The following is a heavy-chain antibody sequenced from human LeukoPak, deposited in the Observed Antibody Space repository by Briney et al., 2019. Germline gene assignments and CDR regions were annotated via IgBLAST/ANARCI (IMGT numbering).Heavy chain of an antibody. CDR2: IYTSGST. CDR1: GRSISSGSYY. Sequence: SQTLSLTCTVSGRSISSGSYYWSWIRQPAEKGLEWIGRIYTSGSTNYNPSLKSRVTISVDTSKNQFSLKLSSVTAADTAVYYCASCVLVPRYYMDVWGKGTTVTVSS. J-gene: IGHJ6*03. CDR3: ASCVLVPRYYMDV. V-gene: IGHV4-61*02. D-gene: IGHD2-2*01.